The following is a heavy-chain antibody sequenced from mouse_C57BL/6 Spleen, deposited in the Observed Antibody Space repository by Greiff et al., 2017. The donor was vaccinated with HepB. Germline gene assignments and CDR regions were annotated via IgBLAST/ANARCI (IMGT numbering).Heavy chain of an antibody. CDR3: ARRHDYDYAMDY. Sequence: VQLKESGGGLVKPGGSLKLSCAASGFTFSDYGMHWVRQAPEKGLEWVAYISSGSSTIYYADTVKGRFTISRDNAKNTLFLQMTSLRSEDTAMYYCARRHDYDYAMDYWGQGTSVTVSS. CDR2: ISSGSSTI. J-gene: IGHJ4*01. V-gene: IGHV5-17*01. D-gene: IGHD2-4*01. CDR1: GFTFSDYG.